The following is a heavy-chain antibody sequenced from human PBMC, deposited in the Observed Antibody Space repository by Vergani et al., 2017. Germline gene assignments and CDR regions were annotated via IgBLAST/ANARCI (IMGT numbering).Heavy chain of an antibody. D-gene: IGHD3-10*01. V-gene: IGHV4-61*02. CDR2: VFTSGST. CDR1: GGSISGVSYY. CDR3: ARGRGDNWYFDL. J-gene: IGHJ2*01. Sequence: QVQLQESGPGLVKPSQSLSLTCTVSGGSISGVSYYLSWVRQPAGKGLEWIGRVFTSGSTNSNPSLKSRVTISLDTSKNQFSLNLTSVTAADTAVYYCARGRGDNWYFDLWGRGTLVTVSS.